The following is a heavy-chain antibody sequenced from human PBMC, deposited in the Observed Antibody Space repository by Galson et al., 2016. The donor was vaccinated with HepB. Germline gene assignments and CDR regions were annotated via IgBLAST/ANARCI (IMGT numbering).Heavy chain of an antibody. D-gene: IGHD3-9*01. V-gene: IGHV3-11*06. CDR1: GFTFSDCY. CDR2: ITTSGSYT. Sequence: SLRLSCAASGFTFSDCYMAWIRQAPGKGLEWLSYITTSGSYTNYADSVKGRFTISRDNAKNSVYLQLDSLRPEDTAVYYCARGASGYDVVTGFPPSDYWGQGTLVTVSS. CDR3: ARGASGYDVVTGFPPSDY. J-gene: IGHJ4*02.